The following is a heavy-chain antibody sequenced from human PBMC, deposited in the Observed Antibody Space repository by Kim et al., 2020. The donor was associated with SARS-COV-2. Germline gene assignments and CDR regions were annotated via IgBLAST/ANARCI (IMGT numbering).Heavy chain of an antibody. CDR3: ARSATFGGVIVYFDY. V-gene: IGHV1-3*01. Sequence: QKFQGRVTITRDTSASTAYMELSSLRSEDTAVYYCARSATFGGVIVYFDYWGQGTLVTVSS. D-gene: IGHD3-16*02. J-gene: IGHJ4*02.